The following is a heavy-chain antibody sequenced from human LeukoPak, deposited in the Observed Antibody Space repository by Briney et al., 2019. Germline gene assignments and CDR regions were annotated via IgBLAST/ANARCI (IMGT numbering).Heavy chain of an antibody. CDR1: GGSISSGGYY. D-gene: IGHD6-6*01. Sequence: SQTLSLTCTVSGGSISSGGYYWSWIRQPPGKGLEWIGYIYHSGSTYYNPSLKNRVTISVDRSKNQFSLKLSSVTAADTAVYYCARGNLIAANFDYWGQGTLVTVSS. CDR3: ARGNLIAANFDY. V-gene: IGHV4-30-2*01. J-gene: IGHJ4*02. CDR2: IYHSGST.